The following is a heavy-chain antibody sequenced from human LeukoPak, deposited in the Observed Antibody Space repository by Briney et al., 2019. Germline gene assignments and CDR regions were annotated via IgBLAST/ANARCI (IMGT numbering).Heavy chain of an antibody. V-gene: IGHV3-23*01. CDR3: ARDDAVDGDYLDY. Sequence: GGSLRLSCVASGFRFTNYAMTWVRQAPGEGLEWVSAIRGSGDRTSYVDSVKGRFTISRDKSKNTLYLQMNSLRAEDTAVYYCARDDAVDGDYLDYWGQGALVTVYS. CDR1: GFRFTNYA. CDR2: IRGSGDRT. D-gene: IGHD6-19*01. J-gene: IGHJ4*02.